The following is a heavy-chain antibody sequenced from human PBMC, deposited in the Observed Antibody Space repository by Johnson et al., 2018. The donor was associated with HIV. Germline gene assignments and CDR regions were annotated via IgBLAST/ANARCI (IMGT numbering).Heavy chain of an antibody. CDR2: ISCDGSNN. J-gene: IGHJ3*02. V-gene: IGHV3-43*01. CDR1: GFTFDDYT. Sequence: VQLVESGGVVVQPGGSLRLSCAASGFTFDDYTMHWVRPAPGKGLAWVSLISCDGSNNYYADYVKCRFTLSRDNSKNSLYLHMGSLGAENTAVYYCSRDRVRTARDGDEGFDIWGQGTMVTVSS. D-gene: IGHD5-18*01. CDR3: SRDRVRTARDGDEGFDI.